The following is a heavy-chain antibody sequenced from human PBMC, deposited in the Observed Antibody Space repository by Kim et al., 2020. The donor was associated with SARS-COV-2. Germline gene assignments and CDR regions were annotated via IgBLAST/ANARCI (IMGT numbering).Heavy chain of an antibody. CDR2: AKDYTT. V-gene: IGHV3-72*01. Sequence: AKDYTTNYAASVRGRITVSRDDSKNSVYLQMSSLQAEDTAVYYSGDLGAGYWGQGTLVTVSS. J-gene: IGHJ4*02. CDR3: GDLGAGY. D-gene: IGHD3-16*01.